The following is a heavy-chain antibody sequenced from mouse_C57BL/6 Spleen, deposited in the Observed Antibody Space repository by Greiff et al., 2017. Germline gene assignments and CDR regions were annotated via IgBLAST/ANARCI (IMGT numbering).Heavy chain of an antibody. V-gene: IGHV5-9-1*02. CDR2: ISSGGDYI. Sequence: EVQGVESGEGLVKPGGSLKLSCAASGFTFSSYAMSWVRQTPEKRLEWVAYISSGGDYIYYADTVKGRFTISRDNARNTLYLQMSSLKSEDTAMYYCTRDRDSATGTKFAYWGQGTLVTVSA. J-gene: IGHJ3*01. CDR3: TRDRDSATGTKFAY. CDR1: GFTFSSYA. D-gene: IGHD4-1*01.